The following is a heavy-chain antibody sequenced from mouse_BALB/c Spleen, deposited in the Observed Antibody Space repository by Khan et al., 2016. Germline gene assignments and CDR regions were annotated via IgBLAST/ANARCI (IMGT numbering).Heavy chain of an antibody. V-gene: IGHV5-6-5*01. CDR2: ISTGGDI. CDR1: GFTFSSYV. CDR3: ARGDYDRVYYYSIDY. J-gene: IGHJ4*01. D-gene: IGHD2-4*01. Sequence: EVELVESGGGLVKPGGSLKLSCAASGFTFSSYVMSWVRQTPEKRLEWVASISTGGDIYYPDSVKGRFTISRDNARNILYLQSASLRSEDTAMFYCARGDYDRVYYYSIDYWGQGTSVTVSS.